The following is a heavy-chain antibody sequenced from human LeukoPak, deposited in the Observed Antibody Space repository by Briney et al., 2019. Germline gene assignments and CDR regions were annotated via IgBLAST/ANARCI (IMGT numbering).Heavy chain of an antibody. J-gene: IGHJ4*02. V-gene: IGHV1-2*02. CDR2: FNPNSGVT. D-gene: IGHD3-10*01. CDR1: GYTFTGYH. Sequence: ASVKVSCKASGYTFTGYHMHWVRQAPGQGLEWMGWFNPNSGVTHYAQKFQGRVTMTRDTSISTAYMELSSLRSEDTAVYYCARDTLSITMVRGVIALGYWGQGTLVTVSS. CDR3: ARDTLSITMVRGVIALGY.